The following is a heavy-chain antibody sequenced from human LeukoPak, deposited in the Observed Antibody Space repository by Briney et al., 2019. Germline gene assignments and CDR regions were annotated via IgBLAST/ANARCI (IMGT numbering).Heavy chain of an antibody. CDR2: IFPSGGEI. Sequence: GGSLRLSCAASGFTFDDYNMHWVRQGPGKGLEWVSSIFPSGGEIHYADSVRGRFTISRDNSKSTLSLQMNSLRAEDTAIYYCATYRQVLLPFESWGQGTLVTVSS. CDR3: ATYRQVLLPFES. J-gene: IGHJ4*02. D-gene: IGHD2-8*02. CDR1: GFTFDDYN. V-gene: IGHV3-23*01.